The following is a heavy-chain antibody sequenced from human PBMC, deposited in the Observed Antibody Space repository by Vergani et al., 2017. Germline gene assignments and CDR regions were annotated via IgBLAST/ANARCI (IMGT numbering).Heavy chain of an antibody. J-gene: IGHJ4*02. Sequence: QVQLQESGPGLVKPSGTLSLTCPVSGGSISGTNWWSWVRQAPGKGLEWIGDIYHSGSNNYNPSLNSRVTISVDKSKNQFPLKLSSVTAADTAVYYCASNGYYCLDYWGRGAMVTVSS. CDR2: IYHSGSN. V-gene: IGHV4-4*02. D-gene: IGHD3-22*01. CDR3: ASNGYYCLDY. CDR1: GGSISGTNW.